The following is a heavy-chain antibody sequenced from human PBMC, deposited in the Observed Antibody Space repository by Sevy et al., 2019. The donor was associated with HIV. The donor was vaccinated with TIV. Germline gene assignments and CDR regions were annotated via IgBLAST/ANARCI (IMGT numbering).Heavy chain of an antibody. V-gene: IGHV3-11*01. CDR3: ARDHVKDGDLGDYYYFAMDV. Sequence: GGSLRLSCAASGFTFSDYYMSWIRQAPGKGLEWVSYISGSDNTIFYADSVKGRFTISRDNAKNSLYLQMTSLRAEDTAVYYWARDHVKDGDLGDYYYFAMDVWAKGPRSPSP. CDR1: GFTFSDYY. J-gene: IGHJ6*02. D-gene: IGHD4-17*01. CDR2: ISGSDNTI.